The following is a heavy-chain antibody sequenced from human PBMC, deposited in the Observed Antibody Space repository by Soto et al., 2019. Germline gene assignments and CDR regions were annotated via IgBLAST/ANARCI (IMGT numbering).Heavy chain of an antibody. V-gene: IGHV3-74*01. Sequence: GGSLRLSCAASGFTFSSYWMHWVRQAPGKGLVWVSCIDSDGSSTSYADSVKGRFTISRDNAKNTLYLQMNSLRTEDTAVYYCARDRPYSSFDYWGQGTLVTVSS. CDR2: IDSDGSST. J-gene: IGHJ4*02. CDR1: GFTFSSYW. CDR3: ARDRPYSSFDY. D-gene: IGHD6-13*01.